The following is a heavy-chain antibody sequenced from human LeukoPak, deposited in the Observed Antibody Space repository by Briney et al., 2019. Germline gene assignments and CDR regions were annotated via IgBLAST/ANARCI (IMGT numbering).Heavy chain of an antibody. Sequence: SVKVSCKASGGTFSSYAISWVRQAPGQGLEWMGRIIPILGIANYAQKSQGRVTITADKSTSTAYMELSSLRSEDTAVYYCARVDSGYDYYYYGMDVWGQGTTVTVSS. J-gene: IGHJ6*02. V-gene: IGHV1-69*04. D-gene: IGHD5-12*01. CDR2: IIPILGIA. CDR1: GGTFSSYA. CDR3: ARVDSGYDYYYYGMDV.